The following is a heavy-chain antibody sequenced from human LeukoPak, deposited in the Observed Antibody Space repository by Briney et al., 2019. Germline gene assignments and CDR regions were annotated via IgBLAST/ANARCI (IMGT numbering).Heavy chain of an antibody. CDR3: ARSIILVRGFIYFFYYYMDV. Sequence: SETLTLTCTVSGDSISSYHWTWIRQSPGKGLEWIGYISYSGSTNSNPSLKSRVTMSVDTSKNQFSLKLNSVTAADTAVYYCARSIILVRGFIYFFYYYMDVWGKGTTVTVSS. D-gene: IGHD3-10*01. J-gene: IGHJ6*03. CDR1: GDSISSYH. CDR2: ISYSGST. V-gene: IGHV4-59*01.